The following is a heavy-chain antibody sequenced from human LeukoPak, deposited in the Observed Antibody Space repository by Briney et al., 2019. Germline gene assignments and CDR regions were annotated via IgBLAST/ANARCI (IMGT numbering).Heavy chain of an antibody. Sequence: QPGRSLRLSCAASGFTFSSYGMHWVRQAPGKGLDWVAVISYDGSIKYYADSVKGRFTISRDNSKNTLYLQMNSLRAEDTAVYYCARIPHCSSTSCHYSGYYFDYWGQGTLVTVSS. D-gene: IGHD2-2*01. J-gene: IGHJ4*02. CDR3: ARIPHCSSTSCHYSGYYFDY. CDR2: ISYDGSIK. V-gene: IGHV3-30*03. CDR1: GFTFSSYG.